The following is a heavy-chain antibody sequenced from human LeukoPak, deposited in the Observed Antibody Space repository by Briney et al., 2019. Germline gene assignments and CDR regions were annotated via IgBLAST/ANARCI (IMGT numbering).Heavy chain of an antibody. J-gene: IGHJ4*02. D-gene: IGHD3-22*01. CDR1: GYTLTELS. V-gene: IGHV1-24*01. CDR3: ATVSPYYYDSSGYYPFDY. Sequence: EASVKVSFKVSGYTLTELSMHWVRQAPGKGLEWMGGFDPEDGETIYAQKFQGRVTMTEDTSADTAYMELSSLRSEGTAVYYCATVSPYYYDSSGYYPFDYWGQGTLVTVSS. CDR2: FDPEDGET.